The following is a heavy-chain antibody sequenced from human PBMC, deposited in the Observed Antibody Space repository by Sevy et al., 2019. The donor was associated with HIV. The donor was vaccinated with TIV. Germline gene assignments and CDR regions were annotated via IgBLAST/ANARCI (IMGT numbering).Heavy chain of an antibody. Sequence: QSQTLSLTCAISGDSVSSNSASWNWIRQSPSRGLEWLGRTYCRSECFNDYAVSVKSRITINPDTSKNQFSLQLKSVTPEDTAVYYCARGSPYYYDISGYIGFASDNWFDPWCQGTLVTVSS. D-gene: IGHD3-22*01. CDR3: ARGSPYYYDISGYIGFASDNWFDP. J-gene: IGHJ5*02. CDR1: GDSVSSNSAS. V-gene: IGHV6-1*01. CDR2: TYCRSECFN.